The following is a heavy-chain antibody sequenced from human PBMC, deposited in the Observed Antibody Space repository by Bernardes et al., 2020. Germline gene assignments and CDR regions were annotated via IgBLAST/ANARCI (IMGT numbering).Heavy chain of an antibody. V-gene: IGHV4-34*01. CDR2: INHSGST. J-gene: IGHJ6*02. D-gene: IGHD3-10*01. CDR3: ALRRGGYYYYYGMDV. CDR1: GGSFSGYY. Sequence: SETLSLTCAVYGGSFSGYYWSWIRQPPGKGLEWIGEINHSGSTNYNPSLKSRVTISVDTSKNQFSLKLSSVTAADTAVYYCALRRGGYYYYYGMDVWGQGTTVTVSS.